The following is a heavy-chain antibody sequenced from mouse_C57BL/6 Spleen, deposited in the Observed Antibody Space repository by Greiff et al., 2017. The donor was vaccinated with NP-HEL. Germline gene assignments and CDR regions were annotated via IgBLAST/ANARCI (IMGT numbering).Heavy chain of an antibody. CDR2: IYPGDGDT. Sequence: QVQLQQSGPELVKPGASVKISCKASGYAFSSSWMNWVKQRPGKGLEWIGRIYPGDGDTNYNGKFKGKATLTADKASSTAYMQLSSLTSEDSAVYFCARDEYDGFDYWGQGTTLTVSS. J-gene: IGHJ2*01. CDR1: GYAFSSSW. D-gene: IGHD2-4*01. V-gene: IGHV1-82*01. CDR3: ARDEYDGFDY.